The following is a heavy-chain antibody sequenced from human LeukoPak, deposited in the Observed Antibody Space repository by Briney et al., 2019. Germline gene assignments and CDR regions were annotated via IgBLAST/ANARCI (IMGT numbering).Heavy chain of an antibody. V-gene: IGHV3-9*01. J-gene: IGHJ4*02. Sequence: GRSLRLSCAASGFTFDDYAMHWVRQAPGKGLEWVSGISWNSGSIGYADSVKGRFTISRDNAKNSLYLQMNSLRAEDTAIYYCAKSKFASEPGITAAGLFDYWGQGTLVTVSS. CDR1: GFTFDDYA. D-gene: IGHD6-13*01. CDR3: AKSKFASEPGITAAGLFDY. CDR2: ISWNSGSI.